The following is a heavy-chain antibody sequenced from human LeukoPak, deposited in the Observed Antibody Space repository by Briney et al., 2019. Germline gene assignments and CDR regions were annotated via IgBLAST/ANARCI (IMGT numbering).Heavy chain of an antibody. CDR2: IYYTGNT. V-gene: IGHV4-39*02. Sequence: PSETLSLTCSVSGVSISSSNSYWGWIRQPPGKGLEWIGSIYYTGNTYYNASLKSRVTISIDTSKNQFSLELSSVTAADTAVYYCARDGVVAINWFDPWGQGTLVTVSS. D-gene: IGHD3-22*01. CDR3: ARDGVVAINWFDP. CDR1: GVSISSSNSY. J-gene: IGHJ5*02.